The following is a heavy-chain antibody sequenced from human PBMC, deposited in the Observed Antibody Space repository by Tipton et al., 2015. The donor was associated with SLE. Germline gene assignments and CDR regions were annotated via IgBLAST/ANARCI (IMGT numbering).Heavy chain of an antibody. Sequence: TLSLTCAVYGGSFSGYYWSWIRQPPGKGLEWIGEINHSGSTYYNPSLKSRVTISVDTSKNQFSLKLSSVTAADTAVYYCARSIAYCGGDCYSFDYWGQGTLVTVSS. CDR1: GGSFSGYY. CDR3: ARSIAYCGGDCYSFDY. D-gene: IGHD2-21*02. J-gene: IGHJ4*02. V-gene: IGHV4-34*01. CDR2: INHSGST.